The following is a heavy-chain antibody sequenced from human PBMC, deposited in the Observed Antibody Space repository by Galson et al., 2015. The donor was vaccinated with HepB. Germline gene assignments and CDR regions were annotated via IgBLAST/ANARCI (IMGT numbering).Heavy chain of an antibody. J-gene: IGHJ4*02. CDR2: ISYDGSNK. CDR3: AKVKGDYVQVFDY. CDR1: GFTFSSYG. D-gene: IGHD4-17*01. Sequence: SLRLSCAASGFTFSSYGMHWVRQAPGKGLEWVAVISYDGSNKYYADSVKGRFTISRDNSKNTLYLQMNSLRAEDTAVYYCAKVKGDYVQVFDYWGQGTLVTVSS. V-gene: IGHV3-30*18.